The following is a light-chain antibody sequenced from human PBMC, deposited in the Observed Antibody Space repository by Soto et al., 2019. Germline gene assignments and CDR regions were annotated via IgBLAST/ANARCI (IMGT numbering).Light chain of an antibody. J-gene: IGKJ1*01. V-gene: IGKV1-5*03. CDR1: QSISSW. Sequence: DIQMTQSPFTLSASVGDRVTITCRACQSISSWLAWYQQKPGKAPKLLIYKASTLESGVPSNFSGSGSGTEFTLTISSLQPEDFATYYCQQYNSYPWTFGQGTKVDIK. CDR3: QQYNSYPWT. CDR2: KAS.